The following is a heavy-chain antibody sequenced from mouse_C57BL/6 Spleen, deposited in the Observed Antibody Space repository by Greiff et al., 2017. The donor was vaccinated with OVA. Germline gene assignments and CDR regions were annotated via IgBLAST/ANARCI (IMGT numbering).Heavy chain of an antibody. Sequence: QVQLQQSGPELVKPGASVKISCKASGYAFSSSWMNWVKQRPGKGLEWIGRIYPGDGDTNYNGKFKGKATLTADKSSSTAYMQLSSLTSEDSAVYFGARGEDGYYASWFAYWGQGTLVTVSA. CDR2: IYPGDGDT. V-gene: IGHV1-82*01. CDR3: ARGEDGYYASWFAY. CDR1: GYAFSSSW. J-gene: IGHJ3*01. D-gene: IGHD2-3*01.